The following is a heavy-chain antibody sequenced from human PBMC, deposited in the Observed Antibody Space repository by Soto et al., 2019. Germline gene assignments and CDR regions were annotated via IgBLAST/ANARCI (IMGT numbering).Heavy chain of an antibody. J-gene: IGHJ4*02. CDR3: ARHLAAGDS. CDR1: GYTFTSYY. D-gene: IGHD6-25*01. V-gene: IGHV1-46*03. Sequence: QVQLVQSGAEVKKPGASVRVSCKASGYTFTSYYIHWVRQAPGQGLEWMAIVNPTGGSTNYAQKFQGRGTVTFDTSTSTVFMELNSLRYEDTAAYYCARHLAAGDSWGQGTLVTVSS. CDR2: VNPTGGST.